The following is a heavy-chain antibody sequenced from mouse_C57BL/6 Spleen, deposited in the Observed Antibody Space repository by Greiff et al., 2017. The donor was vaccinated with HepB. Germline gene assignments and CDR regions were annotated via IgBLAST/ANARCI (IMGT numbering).Heavy chain of an antibody. CDR2: IRNKANNHAT. CDR3: TTYGTSYAMDY. D-gene: IGHD1-1*01. V-gene: IGHV6-6*01. Sequence: EVKLEESGGGLVQPGGSMKLSCAASGFTFSDAWMDWVRQSPEKGLEWVAEIRNKANNHATYYAESVKGRFTISRDDSKSSFYLQMNSLIAEDTGIYYCTTYGTSYAMDYWGQGTSVTVSS. CDR1: GFTFSDAW. J-gene: IGHJ4*01.